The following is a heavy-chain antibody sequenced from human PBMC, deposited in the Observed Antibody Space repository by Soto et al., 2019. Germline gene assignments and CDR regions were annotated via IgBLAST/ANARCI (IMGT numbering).Heavy chain of an antibody. D-gene: IGHD7-27*01. CDR3: ARSSNWGWGGEF. CDR1: GGSFSGYE. CDR2: IDQSGST. Sequence: QVQLQQGGAGLLKPSETLSLTCAVSGGSFSGYEWSWFRQPPGKGLEWIGEIDQSGSTNYNPSLKSRVSMSIDTSKNVLSLRLSSVTAADTAVYYCARSSNWGWGGEFWGQGTLVTVSS. V-gene: IGHV4-34*01. J-gene: IGHJ4*02.